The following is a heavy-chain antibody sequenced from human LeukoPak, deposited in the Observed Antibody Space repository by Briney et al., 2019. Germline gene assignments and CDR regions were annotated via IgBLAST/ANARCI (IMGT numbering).Heavy chain of an antibody. V-gene: IGHV1-2*02. CDR1: GYTFTGYY. D-gene: IGHD3-3*01. CDR3: SRDFGEPTGYYMDV. J-gene: IGHJ6*03. CDR2: INPNSGDT. Sequence: ASVKVSCKASGYTFTGYYMHWVRQAPGQGLEWMGWINPNSGDTNYAQKFQGRVTMTRDTSISTAYMELSSLRSDATAVYYCSRDFGEPTGYYMDVWGKGTTVTVSS.